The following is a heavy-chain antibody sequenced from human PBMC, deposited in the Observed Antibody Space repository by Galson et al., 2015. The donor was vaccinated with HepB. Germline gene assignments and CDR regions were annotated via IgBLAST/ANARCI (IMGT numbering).Heavy chain of an antibody. CDR2: FRSKADGGTT. J-gene: IGHJ4*02. V-gene: IGHV3-15*01. CDR3: TTGPEKSWSGDFDY. D-gene: IGHD3-3*01. Sequence: SLRLSCAASGFTFTDAWMSWVRQAPGKGLEWVGRFRSKADGGTTDYAAPVKGRFTISRDDSKSMVYLQTNSLKIEDTAVYYCTTGPEKSWSGDFDYWGQGTLVTVSS. CDR1: GFTFTDAW.